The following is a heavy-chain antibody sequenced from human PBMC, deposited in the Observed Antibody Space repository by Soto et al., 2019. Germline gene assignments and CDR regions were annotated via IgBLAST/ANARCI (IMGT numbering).Heavy chain of an antibody. CDR1: GYTFTSYD. CDR2: MNPNSGNT. J-gene: IGHJ5*02. CDR3: ARXRVIAARRGSLKNWFDP. V-gene: IGHV1-8*01. D-gene: IGHD6-6*01. Sequence: ASVKVSCKASGYTFTSYDINWVRQATGQGLEWMGWMNPNSGNTGYAQKFQGRVTMTRNTSISTAYMELSSLRSEDTAVYYCARXRVIAARRGSLKNWFDPWGQGSLVTVSS.